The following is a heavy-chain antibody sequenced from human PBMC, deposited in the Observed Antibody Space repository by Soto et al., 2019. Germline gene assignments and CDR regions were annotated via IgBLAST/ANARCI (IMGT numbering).Heavy chain of an antibody. V-gene: IGHV4-59*12. D-gene: IGHD2-15*01. J-gene: IGHJ4*02. Sequence: SETLSLTCTVSGGSISSYYWSWIRQPPGKGLEWIGYIYYSGSTNYNPSLKSRVTISVDTSKNQFSLKLSSVTAADTAAYYCESGAVAATSYYFDYWGQGTLVTVSS. CDR1: GGSISSYY. CDR2: IYYSGST. CDR3: ESGAVAATSYYFDY.